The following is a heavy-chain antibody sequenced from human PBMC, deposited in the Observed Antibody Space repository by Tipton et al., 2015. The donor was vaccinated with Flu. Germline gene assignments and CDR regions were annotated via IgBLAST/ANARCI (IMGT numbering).Heavy chain of an antibody. J-gene: IGHJ3*02. V-gene: IGHV4-59*01. Sequence: TLSLTCTVSGGSISSYYWSWIRQPPGKGLEWIGYIYYSGSTNYNPSLKSRVTISVDTSKNQFSLKPSSVTAAETAVYCCAGGLTPRGSITMVREEDAFDIWGQGTMVTVSS. CDR2: IYYSGST. CDR3: AGGLTPRGSITMVREEDAFDI. D-gene: IGHD3-10*01. CDR1: GGSISSYY.